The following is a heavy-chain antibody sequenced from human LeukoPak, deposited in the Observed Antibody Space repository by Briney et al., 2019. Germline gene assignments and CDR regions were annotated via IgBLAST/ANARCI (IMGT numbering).Heavy chain of an antibody. D-gene: IGHD5-18*01. V-gene: IGHV3-53*01. CDR3: ARAGRGYSYGICDY. CDR1: GFTVSSNY. Sequence: GGSLRLSGAASGFTVSSNYMSWVRQAPGKGLEWVSVIYSGGSTYYADSVKGRFTISRDNSKNTLYLQMNSLRAEDTAVYYCARAGRGYSYGICDYWGRGTLVTVPS. J-gene: IGHJ4*02. CDR2: IYSGGST.